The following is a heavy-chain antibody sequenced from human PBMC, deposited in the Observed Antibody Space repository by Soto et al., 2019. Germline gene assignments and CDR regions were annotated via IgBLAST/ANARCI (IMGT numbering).Heavy chain of an antibody. D-gene: IGHD4-17*01. Sequence: GGSLRLSCAASGFTFSSYSMNWVRQAPGKGLEWLSYISSSSSTIYYADSVKGRFTISRDNAKNSLYLQMNSLRAEDTAVYYCARDRDDYGDYGYWCQGTRVTVSS. CDR3: ARDRDDYGDYGY. CDR2: ISSSSSTI. J-gene: IGHJ4*02. CDR1: GFTFSSYS. V-gene: IGHV3-48*01.